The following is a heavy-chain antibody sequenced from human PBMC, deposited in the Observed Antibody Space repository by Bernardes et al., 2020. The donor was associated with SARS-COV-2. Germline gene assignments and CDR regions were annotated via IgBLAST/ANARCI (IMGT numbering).Heavy chain of an antibody. CDR3: ARYVRNGDYYFDV. V-gene: IGHV4-61*10. Sequence: SETLSLTCTVSGDSIRRGVYYWSWIRQPAGKGLEWIGHTHASGRTTYNPSLKSRVAISVDTSKNQFSLKLSAVTAADTAVYYCARYVRNGDYYFDVWGQGTLVTVSS. CDR2: THASGRT. D-gene: IGHD4-17*01. CDR1: GDSIRRGVYY. J-gene: IGHJ4*02.